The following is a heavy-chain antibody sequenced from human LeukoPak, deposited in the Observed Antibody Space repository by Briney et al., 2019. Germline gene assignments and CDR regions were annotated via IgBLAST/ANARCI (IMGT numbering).Heavy chain of an antibody. CDR1: GGSISSSY. J-gene: IGHJ4*02. V-gene: IGHV4-59*01. Sequence: SETLSLTCTVSGGSISSSYWSWIRQPPGKGLEWRGYIYYRGSTNYNPSLKSRVTISADTTKNQSSLKLRSVTAADTAVYYCASGRDGYNFRGYYFDYWGQGARVTVSS. CDR3: ASGRDGYNFRGYYFDY. CDR2: IYYRGST. D-gene: IGHD5-24*01.